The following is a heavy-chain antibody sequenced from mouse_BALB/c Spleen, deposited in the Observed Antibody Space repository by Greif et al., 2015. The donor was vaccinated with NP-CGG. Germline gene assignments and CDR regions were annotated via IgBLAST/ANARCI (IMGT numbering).Heavy chain of an antibody. CDR3: ARRTGTEAMDC. J-gene: IGHJ4*01. V-gene: IGHV1-84*02. CDR2: IYPGSGNT. D-gene: IGHD4-1*01. Sequence: QVQLQQSGPELVKPGASVKISCKASGYTFTDYYINWVKQKPGQGLEWIGWIYPGSGNTKYNEKFKGKATLTVDTSSSTAYMQFSSLTSEDTAVYFCARRTGTEAMDCWGQGTSVTVSS. CDR1: GYTFTDYY.